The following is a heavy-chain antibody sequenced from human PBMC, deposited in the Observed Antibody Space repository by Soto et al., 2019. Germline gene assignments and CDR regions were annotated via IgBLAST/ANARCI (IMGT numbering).Heavy chain of an antibody. CDR2: IYYSGTS. CDR3: TKLQRRWLNSDH. J-gene: IGHJ4*02. V-gene: IGHV4-39*01. D-gene: IGHD5-12*01. Sequence: XESLSRPWTVSCGSVSNSRYYWGWIRQPPGKGLEWIGHIYYSGTSYSNPSLKGRVTLSVDTSKNQFSLKLNSVTAADTAVYYCTKLQRRWLNSDHWGQGTLVTVSS. CDR1: CGSVSNSRYY.